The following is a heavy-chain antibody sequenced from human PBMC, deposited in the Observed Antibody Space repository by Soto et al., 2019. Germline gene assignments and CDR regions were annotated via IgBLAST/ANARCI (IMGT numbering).Heavy chain of an antibody. Sequence: GASVKVSCKASGYTFTGYYMHWVRQAPGQGLEWMGWINPNSGGTNYAQKFQGRVTMTRDTSISTAYMELSRLRSDDTAVYYCARESGDCSGGSCNTDYWGQGTLVTVYS. CDR2: INPNSGGT. V-gene: IGHV1-2*02. CDR1: GYTFTGYY. CDR3: ARESGDCSGGSCNTDY. J-gene: IGHJ4*02. D-gene: IGHD2-15*01.